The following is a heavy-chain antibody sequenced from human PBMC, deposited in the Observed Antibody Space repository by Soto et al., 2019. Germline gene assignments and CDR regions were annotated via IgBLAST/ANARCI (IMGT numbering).Heavy chain of an antibody. CDR3: ARHGLVPAAISYYGSGRSRYYMDV. Sequence: QLQLQESGPGLVKPSETLSLTCTVSGGSISSSSYYWGWIRQPPGKGLEWIGSIYYSGSTYYNPSLKSRVTISVDTSKNQFSLKLSSVTAADTAVYYCARHGLVPAAISYYGSGRSRYYMDVWGKGTTVTVSS. CDR2: IYYSGST. V-gene: IGHV4-39*01. CDR1: GGSISSSSYY. D-gene: IGHD3-10*01. J-gene: IGHJ6*03.